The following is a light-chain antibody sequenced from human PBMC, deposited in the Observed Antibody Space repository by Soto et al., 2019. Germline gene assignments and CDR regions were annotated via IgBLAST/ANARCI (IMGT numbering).Light chain of an antibody. Sequence: QSALTQPASVSGSPGQSITISCTGTSSDIGNYNLVSWYQQHPGEAPKLMIYEGSKRPSGVSNRFSASKSGNTASLTISGLQAEDEADYYCCSFAGSSPSFGGGTKATVL. CDR2: EGS. V-gene: IGLV2-23*01. CDR3: CSFAGSSPS. CDR1: SSDIGNYNL. J-gene: IGLJ2*01.